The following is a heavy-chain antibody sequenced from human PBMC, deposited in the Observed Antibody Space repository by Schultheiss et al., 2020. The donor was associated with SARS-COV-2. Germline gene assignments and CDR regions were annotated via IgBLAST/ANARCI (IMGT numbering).Heavy chain of an antibody. J-gene: IGHJ4*02. CDR3: ARALERGSGSPDY. V-gene: IGHV1-8*02. D-gene: IGHD3-10*01. Sequence: ASVKVSCKASGYTFTSYYMHWVRQAPGQGLEWMGWMNPNSGNTGYAQKFQGRVTMTTDRSTSTAYMELNSLRAEDTGVYYCARALERGSGSPDYWGQGTLVTVSS. CDR1: GYTFTSYY. CDR2: MNPNSGNT.